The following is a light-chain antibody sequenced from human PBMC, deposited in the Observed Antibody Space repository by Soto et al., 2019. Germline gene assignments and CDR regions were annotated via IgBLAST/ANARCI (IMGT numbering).Light chain of an antibody. J-gene: IGKJ3*01. Sequence: DIQMTQSPSSLSASVGDRVTITCQASQDISNYLNWYQQKPRKAPKLLIYNASNLETGVPSKFSGSGSGTDFSFTVNSLQPEDIATYYCQQYDRLPFTFGPGTKVDIK. CDR2: NAS. CDR3: QQYDRLPFT. V-gene: IGKV1-33*01. CDR1: QDISNY.